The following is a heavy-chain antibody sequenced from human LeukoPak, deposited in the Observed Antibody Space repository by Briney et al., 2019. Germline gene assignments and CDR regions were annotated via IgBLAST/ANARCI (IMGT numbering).Heavy chain of an antibody. CDR2: INHSGST. Sequence: SETLSLTCAVYGGSFSGYYWSWIRQPPGKGLEWIGEINHSGSTNYNPSLKSRVTISVDTSKNQFSLKLSSVTAADTAVCYCARGFIAVAGGFDPWGQGTLVTVSS. J-gene: IGHJ5*02. V-gene: IGHV4-34*01. CDR1: GGSFSGYY. CDR3: ARGFIAVAGGFDP. D-gene: IGHD6-19*01.